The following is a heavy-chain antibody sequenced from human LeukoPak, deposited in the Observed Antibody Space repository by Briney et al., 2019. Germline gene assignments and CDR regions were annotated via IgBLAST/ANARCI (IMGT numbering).Heavy chain of an antibody. CDR2: IYYSGST. CDR3: ARAGGFGELLSHFDY. CDR1: GGSISSYY. Sequence: SETLSLTCTVPGGSISSYYWSWIRQPPGKGLEWIGYIYYSGSTNYNPSLKSRVTISVDTSKNQFSLKLSSVTAADTAVYYCARAGGFGELLSHFDYWGQGTLVTVSS. V-gene: IGHV4-59*01. J-gene: IGHJ4*02. D-gene: IGHD3-10*01.